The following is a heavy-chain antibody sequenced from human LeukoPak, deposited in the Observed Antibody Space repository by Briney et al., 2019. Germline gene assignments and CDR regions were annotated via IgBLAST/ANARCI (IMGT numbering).Heavy chain of an antibody. CDR1: GGSISSGSYY. J-gene: IGHJ4*02. Sequence: PSETLPLTCTVSGGSISSGSYYWSWIRQPAGKGLEWIGRIYTSGSTNYNPSLKSRVTISVDTSKNQFSLKLSSVTAADTAVYYCARGVVAAAGRTFDFWGQGTLVTVSS. CDR2: IYTSGST. D-gene: IGHD6-13*01. V-gene: IGHV4-61*02. CDR3: ARGVVAAAGRTFDF.